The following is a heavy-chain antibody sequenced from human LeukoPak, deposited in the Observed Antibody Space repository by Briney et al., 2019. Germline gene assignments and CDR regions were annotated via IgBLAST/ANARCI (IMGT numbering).Heavy chain of an antibody. V-gene: IGHV4-31*03. CDR3: ARGPGYGDYTGGY. CDR1: GGSISSGGYY. Sequence: SQTLSLTCTVSGGSISSGGYYWSWIRQPPGKGLEWIGYIYCSGSTYYNPSLKSRVTISVDTSKNQFSLKLSSVTAADTAVYYCARGPGYGDYTGGYWGQGTLVTVSS. D-gene: IGHD4-17*01. J-gene: IGHJ4*02. CDR2: IYCSGST.